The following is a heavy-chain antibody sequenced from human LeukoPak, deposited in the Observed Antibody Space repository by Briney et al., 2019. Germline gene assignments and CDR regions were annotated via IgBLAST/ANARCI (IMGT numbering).Heavy chain of an antibody. Sequence: GGSLRLSCAASGFTFSSYAMHWVRQAPGKGLEWVAVISYDGSNKYYADSVKGRFTISRDNSKNTLYLQMNSLRAEDTAVYYCASPRRGDNWNDEDAFDIWGQGTMVTVSS. V-gene: IGHV3-30-3*01. CDR2: ISYDGSNK. CDR1: GFTFSSYA. CDR3: ASPRRGDNWNDEDAFDI. D-gene: IGHD1-20*01. J-gene: IGHJ3*02.